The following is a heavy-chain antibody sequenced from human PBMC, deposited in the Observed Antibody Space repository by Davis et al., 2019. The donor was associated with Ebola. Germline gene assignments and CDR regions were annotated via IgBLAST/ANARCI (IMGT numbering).Heavy chain of an antibody. CDR2: IHHGGSA. D-gene: IGHD2-21*01. CDR1: GVSITTHF. Sequence: PSETLSLTCSVSGVSITTHFWSWIRQPPGKGLDWVGYIHHGGSANSNPSLKSRATFSIDTSKSQVSLKLTSVTAADTAVYYCARDTRPCGGDCYDDTFDMWGQGTVVIVSS. V-gene: IGHV4-59*11. J-gene: IGHJ3*02. CDR3: ARDTRPCGGDCYDDTFDM.